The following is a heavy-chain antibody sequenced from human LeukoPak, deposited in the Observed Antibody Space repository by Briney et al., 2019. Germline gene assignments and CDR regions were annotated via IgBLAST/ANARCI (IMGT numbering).Heavy chain of an antibody. CDR2: ISGSGGST. D-gene: IGHD5-12*01. V-gene: IGHV3-23*01. CDR3: AKADEDIVATISIVFDY. J-gene: IGHJ4*02. CDR1: GFTFSSYA. Sequence: GGSLRLSCAASGFTFSSYAMSWVRQAPGKGLEWVSAISGSGGSTYYADSVKGRFTISRDNSKNTLYLQMNSLRAEDTAVYYCAKADEDIVATISIVFDYWGQGTLVTVSS.